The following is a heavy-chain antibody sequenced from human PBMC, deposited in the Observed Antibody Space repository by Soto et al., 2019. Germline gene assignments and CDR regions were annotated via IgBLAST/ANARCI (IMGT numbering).Heavy chain of an antibody. D-gene: IGHD4-17*01. Sequence: HPGGSLRLSCAASGFTFSSYWMHWVRQAPGKGLVWVSRINSDGSSTSYADSVKGRFTISRDNAKNTLYLQMNSLRAEDTAVYYCATAVTTYRIRDYWGQGTLVTVSS. CDR1: GFTFSSYW. J-gene: IGHJ4*02. CDR2: INSDGSST. CDR3: ATAVTTYRIRDY. V-gene: IGHV3-74*01.